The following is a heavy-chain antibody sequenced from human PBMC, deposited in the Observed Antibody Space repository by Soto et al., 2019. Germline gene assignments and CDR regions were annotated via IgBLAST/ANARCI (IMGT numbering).Heavy chain of an antibody. V-gene: IGHV4-31*03. J-gene: IGHJ4*02. D-gene: IGHD3-16*02. CDR1: GFSIRSGGYY. Sequence: PSESLSLTCTVSGFSIRSGGYYWSWIRQHPGKGLEWIGYIYYSGSTYYNPSLKSRVTISVDTSKNQFSLKLSSVTAADTAVYYCARDLHLGELSIGYWGQGTLVTVSS. CDR2: IYYSGST. CDR3: ARDLHLGELSIGY.